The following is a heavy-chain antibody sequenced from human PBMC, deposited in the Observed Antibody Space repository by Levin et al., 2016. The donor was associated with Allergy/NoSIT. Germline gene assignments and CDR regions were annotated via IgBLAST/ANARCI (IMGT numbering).Heavy chain of an antibody. CDR3: ARNPAILNYPFDV. Sequence: SETLSLTCSVSGVSISSGGYYWSWIRQSPGKGLEWIGYIYYSGRTYYNPSLKSRLTISLDTSQSRFSLKLTSVTAADTAIYYCARNPAILNYPFDVWGQGMLVTVSS. CDR1: GVSISSGGYY. D-gene: IGHD1-7*01. J-gene: IGHJ3*01. V-gene: IGHV4-31*03. CDR2: IYYSGRT.